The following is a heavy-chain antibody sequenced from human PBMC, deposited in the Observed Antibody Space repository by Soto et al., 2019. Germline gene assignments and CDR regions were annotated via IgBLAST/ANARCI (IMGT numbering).Heavy chain of an antibody. D-gene: IGHD6-13*01. J-gene: IGHJ6*02. CDR1: GFTFSSYG. CDR2: ISYDGSNK. V-gene: IGHV3-30*18. Sequence: VQLVESGGGVVQPGRSLRLSCAASGFTFSSYGMHWVRQAPGKGLEWVAVISYDGSNKYYADSVKGRFTISRDNSKNTLYLQMNSLRAEDTAVYYCAKDRGYSSSWYEDYYGMDVWGQGTTVTVSS. CDR3: AKDRGYSSSWYEDYYGMDV.